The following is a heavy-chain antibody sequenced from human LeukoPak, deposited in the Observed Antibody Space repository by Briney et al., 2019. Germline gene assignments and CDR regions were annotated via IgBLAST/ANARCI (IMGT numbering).Heavy chain of an antibody. CDR2: ISGSGGST. CDR1: GITLSNYG. CDR3: AKKWGRDSSGYYIFYYGMDV. Sequence: PGGSLRLSCAVSGITLSNYGMSWVRQAPGKGLEWVSAISGSGGSTYYADSVKGRFTISRDNSKNTLYLQMNSLRAEDTAVYYCAKKWGRDSSGYYIFYYGMDVWGQGTTVTVSS. V-gene: IGHV3-23*01. J-gene: IGHJ6*02. D-gene: IGHD3-22*01.